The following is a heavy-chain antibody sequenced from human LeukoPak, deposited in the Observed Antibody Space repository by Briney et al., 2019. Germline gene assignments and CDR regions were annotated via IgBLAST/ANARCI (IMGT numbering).Heavy chain of an antibody. D-gene: IGHD6-19*01. Sequence: PSETLSLTCAVYGRSFSGYYWSWIRQPPGKGLEWIGEINHSGSTNYNPSLKSRVTISVDASKNQFSLKLSSVTAADTAVYYCARGGSIAVAGDFDYWGQGTLVTVSS. CDR2: INHSGST. CDR3: ARGGSIAVAGDFDY. CDR1: GRSFSGYY. V-gene: IGHV4-34*01. J-gene: IGHJ4*02.